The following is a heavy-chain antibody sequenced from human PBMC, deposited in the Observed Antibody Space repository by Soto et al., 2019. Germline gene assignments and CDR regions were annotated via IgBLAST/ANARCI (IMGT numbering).Heavy chain of an antibody. CDR3: ARHGMQGSYYYGMDV. CDR2: IYPADSDT. J-gene: IGHJ6*02. Sequence: GESLKISCEGSGFSFTSYWIAWVRQVPGKGLEWMGIIYPADSDTRYSPSFQGQVTISADKSISTAYLQWSSLKPSDTGMYYCARHGMQGSYYYGMDVWGQGTTVTVSS. V-gene: IGHV5-51*01. CDR1: GFSFTSYW. D-gene: IGHD1-1*01.